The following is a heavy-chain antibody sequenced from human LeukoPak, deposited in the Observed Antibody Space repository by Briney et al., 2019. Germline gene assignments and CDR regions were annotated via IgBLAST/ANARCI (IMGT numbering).Heavy chain of an antibody. CDR3: ATRSDFYVSFWGSPRT. CDR1: GFTFSSYG. V-gene: IGHV3-30*03. CDR2: ISYDGSNK. J-gene: IGHJ5*02. Sequence: TGGSLRLSCAASGFTFSSYGMHWVRQAPGKGLEWVAVISYDGSNKYYADSVKGRFTISRDNSKNTLYLQMNSLRAEAPAVFYCATRSDFYVSFWGSPRTWGQGTLVTVSS. D-gene: IGHD3-16*01.